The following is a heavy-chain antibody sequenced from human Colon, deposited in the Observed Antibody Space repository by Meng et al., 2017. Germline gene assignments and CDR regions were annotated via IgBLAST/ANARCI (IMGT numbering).Heavy chain of an antibody. CDR3: ARVGIRGNQRGFDY. V-gene: IGHV1-8*01. J-gene: IGHJ4*02. CDR1: GYTLTSYD. D-gene: IGHD1-14*01. Sequence: QVQLVQAGAGVKKPGASVKVSCKASGYTLTSYDINWVRQATGQGLEWMGWMNPNSGNTGYAQKFQGRVTMTRNTSISTAYMELSSLRSEDTAVYYCARVGIRGNQRGFDYWGQGTLVTVSS. CDR2: MNPNSGNT.